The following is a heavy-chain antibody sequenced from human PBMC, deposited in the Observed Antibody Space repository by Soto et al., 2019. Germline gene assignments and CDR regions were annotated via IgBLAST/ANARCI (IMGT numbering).Heavy chain of an antibody. Sequence: QVTLKESGPVLVKPTETLTLTCTVSGFSLSNARMGVSWIRQPPGKALEWLAHIFSNDEKSYSTSLKSRLTISKDTSKSQVVLTMTNMDPVDTATYYCARSCCHHHFNYYYYMDVWGKGTTVTVSS. J-gene: IGHJ6*03. CDR1: GFSLSNARMG. V-gene: IGHV2-26*01. CDR2: IFSNDEK. CDR3: ARSCCHHHFNYYYYMDV.